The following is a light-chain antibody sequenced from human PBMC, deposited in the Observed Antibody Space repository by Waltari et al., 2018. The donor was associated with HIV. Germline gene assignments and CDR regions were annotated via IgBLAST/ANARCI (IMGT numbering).Light chain of an antibody. CDR3: AAWDDSLKNYV. Sequence: QSVLTQPPSASGTPGQRVAISCSGSSSNIGRNYVYWYQQVPGAAPKLLLYGNNRRHSGVPDRFSGSKSGASASLDISGLRSDDEADYYCAAWDDSLKNYVFGTGTRVTVL. J-gene: IGLJ1*01. V-gene: IGLV1-47*01. CDR1: SSNIGRNY. CDR2: GNN.